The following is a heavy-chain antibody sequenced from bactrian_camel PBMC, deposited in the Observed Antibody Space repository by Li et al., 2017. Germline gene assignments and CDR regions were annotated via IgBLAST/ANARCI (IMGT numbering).Heavy chain of an antibody. CDR3: AATIGTCPRSVFGRFRGFNW. CDR2: ILTHGAA. Sequence: VQLVESGGGAVQAGGSLRLSCTAVSGRTFEDPAMAWYRQAPGNGCEFVSAILTHGAAYYADSVKGRFTISRDGAKKTVYLRLESLTPEDTAMYYCAATIGTCPRSVFGRFRGFNWWGQGTQVTVS. CDR1: GRTFEDPA. D-gene: IGHD7*01. J-gene: IGHJ4*01. V-gene: IGHV3S55*01.